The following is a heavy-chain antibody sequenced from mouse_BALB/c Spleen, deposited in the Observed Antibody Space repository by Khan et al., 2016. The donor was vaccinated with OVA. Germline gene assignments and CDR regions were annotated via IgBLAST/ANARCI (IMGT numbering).Heavy chain of an antibody. CDR1: GYSITSDYA. CDR3: ARYRYDPYYFDY. Sequence: VQLKQSGPGLVKPSQSLSLTCTVTGYSITSDYAWNWIRQFPENKLEWMGYISYSGSTSYNPSLKSRISITRDTSKNQFFLQLNSVTTEDTATYYCARYRYDPYYFDYWGQGTTLTVSS. J-gene: IGHJ2*01. D-gene: IGHD2-14*01. V-gene: IGHV3-2*02. CDR2: ISYSGST.